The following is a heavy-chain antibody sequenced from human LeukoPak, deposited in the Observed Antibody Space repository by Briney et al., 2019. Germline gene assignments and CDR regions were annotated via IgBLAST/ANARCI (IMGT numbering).Heavy chain of an antibody. CDR3: AKGSASSRPYYFDY. CDR2: ITGGGSDT. D-gene: IGHD6-13*01. CDR1: GFTFSSYA. Sequence: PGESLRLSCGASGFTFSSYAMTWARQAPGKGLEWVSGITGGGSDTYHADSVKGRFTSSRDNSKNTLYLQMNSLRAEDTALYYCAKGSASSRPYYFDYWGQGILVTVSS. V-gene: IGHV3-23*01. J-gene: IGHJ4*02.